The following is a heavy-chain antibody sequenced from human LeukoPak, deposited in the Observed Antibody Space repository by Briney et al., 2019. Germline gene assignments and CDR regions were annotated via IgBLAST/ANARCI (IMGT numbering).Heavy chain of an antibody. CDR2: IIPIFGTA. Sequence: SVKVSCKASGGTFSSYAISWVRQAPGQGLEWMGGIIPIFGTANYAQKFQGRVTITADESTSTAYMELSSLRSEDTAVYYCASTNPPAAQYYFDYWGQGTLVTVSS. CDR3: ASTNPPAAQYYFDY. D-gene: IGHD2-2*01. CDR1: GGTFSSYA. J-gene: IGHJ4*02. V-gene: IGHV1-69*13.